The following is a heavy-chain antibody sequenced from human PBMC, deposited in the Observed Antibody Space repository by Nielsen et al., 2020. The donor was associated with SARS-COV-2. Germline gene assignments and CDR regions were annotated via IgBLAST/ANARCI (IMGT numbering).Heavy chain of an antibody. CDR2: IYYSGST. CDR3: ASYYYAMDV. V-gene: IGHV4-61*01. CDR1: GGSVSSGSYY. J-gene: IGHJ6*02. Sequence: SETPSLTCTVSGGSVSSGSYYWSWIRQPPGKGLEWIGYIYYSGSTNYNPSLKSRVTISVDTSKNQFSLKLSSVTAADTAVYYCASYYYAMDVWGQGTTVTVSS.